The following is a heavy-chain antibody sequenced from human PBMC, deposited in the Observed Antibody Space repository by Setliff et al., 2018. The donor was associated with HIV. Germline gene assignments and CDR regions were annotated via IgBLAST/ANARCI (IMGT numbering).Heavy chain of an antibody. D-gene: IGHD3-10*01. CDR3: ARDSQPYYYGSGTDSFDI. Sequence: ASVKVSCKASGYTFTSYAINWVRQAPGQSLEWMAWINGGNGDTKYSQKFQGRVTVTGDTSAITAYMELSDLRSEDTAVYYCARDSQPYYYGSGTDSFDIWGQGTMVTVS. CDR2: INGGNGDT. V-gene: IGHV1-3*01. CDR1: GYTFTSYA. J-gene: IGHJ3*02.